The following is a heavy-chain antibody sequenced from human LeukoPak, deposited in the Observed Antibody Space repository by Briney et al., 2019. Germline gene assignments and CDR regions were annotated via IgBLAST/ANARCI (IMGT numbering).Heavy chain of an antibody. D-gene: IGHD3-10*01. CDR2: INWNGGST. CDR1: GFTFDDYG. CDR3: ARVRYGSGSYYNNYYYYMDV. V-gene: IGHV3-20*04. Sequence: GGSLRLSCAASGFTFDDYGMSWVRQAPGKGLEWVSGINWNGGSTGYADSVKGRFTISRDNAKNSLYLQMNSLRAEDTALYYCARVRYGSGSYYNNYYYYMDVWGKGTTVTVSS. J-gene: IGHJ6*03.